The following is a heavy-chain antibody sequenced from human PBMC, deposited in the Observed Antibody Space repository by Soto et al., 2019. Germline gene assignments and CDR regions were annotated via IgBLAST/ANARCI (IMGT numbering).Heavy chain of an antibody. J-gene: IGHJ3*02. D-gene: IGHD6-19*01. CDR2: IYYSGST. CDR1: GGSISSYY. Sequence: SETLSLTCTVSGGSISSYYWSWIRQPPGKGLEWIGYIYYSGSTNYNPSLKSRVTISVDTSKNQFSLKLSSVTAADTAVYYCAREVAGTRTDAFDIWGQGTMVTVSS. CDR3: AREVAGTRTDAFDI. V-gene: IGHV4-59*01.